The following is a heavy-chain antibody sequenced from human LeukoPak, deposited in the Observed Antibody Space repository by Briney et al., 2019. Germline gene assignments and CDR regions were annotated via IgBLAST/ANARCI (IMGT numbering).Heavy chain of an antibody. V-gene: IGHV4-59*11. D-gene: IGHD2-2*01. CDR3: ARARRHGYCSSTSCPAEYFQH. Sequence: NPSETLSLTCTVSGGSISTHYWSWIRQPPGKGLEWIGYIYHSGSTYYNPSLKSRVTISVDRSKNQFSLKLSSVTAADTAVYYCARARRHGYCSSTSCPAEYFQHWGQGTLVTVSS. CDR2: IYHSGST. J-gene: IGHJ1*01. CDR1: GGSISTHY.